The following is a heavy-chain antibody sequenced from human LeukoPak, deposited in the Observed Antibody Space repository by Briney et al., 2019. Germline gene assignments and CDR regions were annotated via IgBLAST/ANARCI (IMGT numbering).Heavy chain of an antibody. J-gene: IGHJ4*02. CDR3: ARVRMVRGAAYYFDY. D-gene: IGHD3-10*01. V-gene: IGHV4-39*07. CDR1: GGSISSSSYY. Sequence: SETLSLTCTVSGGSISSSSYYWGWIRQPPGKGLEWIGSIYYSGSTYYNPSLKSRVTISVDTSKNQFSLKLSSVTAADTAVYYCARVRMVRGAAYYFDYWGQGTLVTVSS. CDR2: IYYSGST.